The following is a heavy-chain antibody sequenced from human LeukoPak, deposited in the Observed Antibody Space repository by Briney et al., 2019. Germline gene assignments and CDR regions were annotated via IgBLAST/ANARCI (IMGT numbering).Heavy chain of an antibody. D-gene: IGHD3-3*01. Sequence: AGSLRLSCAASGFTFSSYAMSWVRQAPGKGLEWVSAISGSGGSTYYADSVKGRFTISRDNSKNTLYLQMNSLRAEDTAVYYCAKDRIYDFWSGPNWFDPWGQGTLVTVSS. J-gene: IGHJ5*02. CDR2: ISGSGGST. CDR1: GFTFSSYA. CDR3: AKDRIYDFWSGPNWFDP. V-gene: IGHV3-23*01.